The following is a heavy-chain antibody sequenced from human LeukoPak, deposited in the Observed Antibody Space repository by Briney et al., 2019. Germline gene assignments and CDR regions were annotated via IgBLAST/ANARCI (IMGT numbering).Heavy chain of an antibody. CDR1: GYTFTTYN. CDR2: ISGYNGNT. CDR3: ARAYQGIVGATY. D-gene: IGHD1-26*01. V-gene: IGHV1-18*01. J-gene: IGHJ4*02. Sequence: GASVKVSCKASGYTFTTYNINWVRQAPGQGLEWMGWISGYNGNTNYAQKLQGRVTMTTDTSTSTAYMELRSLRSDDTAVYYCARAYQGIVGATYWGQGTLVTVSS.